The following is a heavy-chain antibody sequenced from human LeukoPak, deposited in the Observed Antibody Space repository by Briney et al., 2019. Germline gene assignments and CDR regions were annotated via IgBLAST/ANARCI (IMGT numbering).Heavy chain of an antibody. J-gene: IGHJ6*03. CDR3: ARVLYYYGSGSYYTPTPYYMDV. V-gene: IGHV4-59*12. D-gene: IGHD3-10*01. Sequence: PSETLSLTCTVSGGSISSYYWSWIRQPPGKGLEWIGYIYYSGSTNYNPSLKSRVTISVDTSKNQFSLKLSSVTAADTAVYYCARVLYYYGSGSYYTPTPYYMDVWGKGTTVTISS. CDR1: GGSISSYY. CDR2: IYYSGST.